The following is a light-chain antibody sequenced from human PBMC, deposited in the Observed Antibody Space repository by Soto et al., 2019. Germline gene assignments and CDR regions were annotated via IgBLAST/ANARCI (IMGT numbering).Light chain of an antibody. CDR1: SSDVGGYNY. CDR3: YSYTTSSTYV. J-gene: IGLJ1*01. V-gene: IGLV2-14*01. Sequence: QSVLTQPASVSGSPGQSITISCSRTSSDVGGYNYVSWYQQHPGKAPQVMIYDVSNRPSGVSNRFSGSKSGNTASLTISGLQAEDEADYYCYSYTTSSTYVFGTGTKVTV. CDR2: DVS.